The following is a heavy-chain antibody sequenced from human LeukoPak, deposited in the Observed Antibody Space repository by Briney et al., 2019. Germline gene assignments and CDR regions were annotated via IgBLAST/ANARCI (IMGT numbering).Heavy chain of an antibody. CDR2: INHSGST. J-gene: IGHJ3*02. CDR3: ARGRIISSSWYHI. Sequence: PSETLSLTCAVYGGSFSGYYWSWIRQPPGKGLEWIGEINHSGSTNYNPSLKSRVTISVDTSKNQFSLKLSSVTAADTAVYYCARGRIISSSWYHIWGQGTMVTVSS. D-gene: IGHD6-13*01. V-gene: IGHV4-34*01. CDR1: GGSFSGYY.